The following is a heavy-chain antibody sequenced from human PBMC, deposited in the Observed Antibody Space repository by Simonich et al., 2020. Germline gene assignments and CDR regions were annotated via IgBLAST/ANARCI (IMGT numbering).Heavy chain of an antibody. V-gene: IGHV3-13*01. J-gene: IGHJ5*02. CDR3: ARGGYSGSYNWFDP. CDR1: GFTFSSYD. Sequence: EVQLVDSGGGLVQPGGSLRLSCAASGFTFSSYDMHWVRQATGNGLEWVSAIGTAGDTYYPGSVKGRFTISRENAKNSLYLQMNSLRAGDTAVYYCARGGYSGSYNWFDPWGQGTLVTVSS. D-gene: IGHD1-26*01. CDR2: IGTAGDT.